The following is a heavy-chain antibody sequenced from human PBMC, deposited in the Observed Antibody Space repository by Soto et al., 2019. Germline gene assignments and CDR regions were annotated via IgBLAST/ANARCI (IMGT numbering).Heavy chain of an antibody. V-gene: IGHV3-23*01. J-gene: IGHJ4*02. CDR1: GFTFSSYA. D-gene: IGHD4-17*01. CDR3: AKGDYGAFYY. CDR2: ISGSGGST. Sequence: TGGSLRLSCAASGFTFSSYAMSWVRQAPGKGLEWVSAISGSGGSTYYADSVKGRFTISRDNSKNTPYLQMNSLRAEDTAVYYCAKGDYGAFYYWGQGTLVTVSS.